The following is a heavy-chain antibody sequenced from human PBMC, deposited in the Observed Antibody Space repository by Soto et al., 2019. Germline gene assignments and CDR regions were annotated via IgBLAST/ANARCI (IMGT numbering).Heavy chain of an antibody. Sequence: EAQLLESGEGLVQPGGSLRLSCAASGFTFSNSAMSWVRQAPEKGLEWVSTIINSGGATYYADSVEGRFSISRDYSRNTLYLQMTSLRAEDTAVYYCAKASRLGYCSGGNCYAGYDYWGQGTLVTVSS. J-gene: IGHJ4*02. D-gene: IGHD2-15*01. V-gene: IGHV3-23*01. CDR1: GFTFSNSA. CDR2: IINSGGAT. CDR3: AKASRLGYCSGGNCYAGYDY.